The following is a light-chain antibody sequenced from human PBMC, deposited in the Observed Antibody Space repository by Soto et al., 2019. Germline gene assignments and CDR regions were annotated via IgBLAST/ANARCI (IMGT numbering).Light chain of an antibody. Sequence: EIVLTQSPATLSSSPGERVTLSCRASQSVTTYLAWYQHKPGQAPRLLIYDASHRATGISARFSGSGSGTDFTLTISSLEPEDFAVYYCQQRSNWPWTFGQGTKVDI. CDR2: DAS. CDR1: QSVTTY. V-gene: IGKV3-11*01. CDR3: QQRSNWPWT. J-gene: IGKJ1*01.